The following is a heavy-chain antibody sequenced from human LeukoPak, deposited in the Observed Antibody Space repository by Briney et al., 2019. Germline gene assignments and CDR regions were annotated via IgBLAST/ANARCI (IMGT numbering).Heavy chain of an antibody. D-gene: IGHD3-10*01. J-gene: IGHJ4*02. CDR3: ARYYYGSGSYYTFDD. CDR1: GGSFSGYY. V-gene: IGHV4-34*01. Sequence: PSETLSLTCAVYGGSFSGYYWSWIRQPPGKGLEWIGEINHSGSTNYNPSLKSRVTISVDTSKNQFSLKLSSVTAADTAVYYCARYYYGSGSYYTFDDWGQGTLVTVSS. CDR2: INHSGST.